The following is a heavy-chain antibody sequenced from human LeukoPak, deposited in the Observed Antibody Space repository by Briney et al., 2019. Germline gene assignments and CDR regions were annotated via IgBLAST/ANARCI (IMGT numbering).Heavy chain of an antibody. V-gene: IGHV4-4*07. D-gene: IGHD3-10*01. CDR2: IYSTGRS. CDR3: ARMGSGSYFGAFDI. CDR1: GGSISSYF. J-gene: IGHJ3*02. Sequence: SETLSLTCTVSGGSISSYFWSWVRQPAGKGLEWIGRIYSTGRSDYNPSLKSRITMSVDTSKNQFSLKLSSVTAADTAVYYCARMGSGSYFGAFDIWGQGSMVTVSS.